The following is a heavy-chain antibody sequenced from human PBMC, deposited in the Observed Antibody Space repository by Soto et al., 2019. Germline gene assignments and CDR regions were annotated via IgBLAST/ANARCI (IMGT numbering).Heavy chain of an antibody. CDR1: DFTFNNSA. CDR3: GKGNSKWGTGDAFDI. V-gene: IGHV3-23*01. Sequence: LRISCAASDFTFNNSARSWVRHAPGKGLEWVSSISGTGGSTFYAGSAKGRFTISRDNSKNTLFLQMTSLRAEDTAVYYCGKGNSKWGTGDAFDIWGQGTMVNVS. D-gene: IGHD7-27*01. J-gene: IGHJ3*02. CDR2: ISGTGGST.